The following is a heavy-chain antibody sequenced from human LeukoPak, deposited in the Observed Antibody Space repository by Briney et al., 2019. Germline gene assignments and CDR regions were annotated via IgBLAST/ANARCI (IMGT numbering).Heavy chain of an antibody. CDR2: VNEDGSAK. D-gene: IGHD1-26*01. V-gene: IGHV3-7*03. CDR1: GFILGNAW. Sequence: TGGSLRLSCAASGFILGNAWMSWVRQAPGKGLEWVANVNEDGSAKHYVDSVKGRFTVSRDNAKNSLYLQMDSLRAEDTAVYYCARYSGGYYSFHNWGQGTLVTVSS. J-gene: IGHJ4*02. CDR3: ARYSGGYYSFHN.